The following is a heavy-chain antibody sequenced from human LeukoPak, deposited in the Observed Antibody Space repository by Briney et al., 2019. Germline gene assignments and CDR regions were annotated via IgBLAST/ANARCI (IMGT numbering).Heavy chain of an antibody. V-gene: IGHV3-43*01. CDR3: AKARYCSSTSCPDNWFDP. CDR1: GFTFDDYT. Sequence: PGGSLRLSCAASGFTFDDYTMHWVRQAPGKGLEWVSLISWDGGSTYYADSVKGRFTISRDNNKNSLYLQMSSLRTEDTALYYCAKARYCSSTSCPDNWFDPWGQGTLVTASS. J-gene: IGHJ5*02. D-gene: IGHD2-2*01. CDR2: ISWDGGST.